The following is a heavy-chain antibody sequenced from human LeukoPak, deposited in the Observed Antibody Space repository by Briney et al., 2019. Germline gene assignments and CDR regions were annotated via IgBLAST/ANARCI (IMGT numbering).Heavy chain of an antibody. D-gene: IGHD5-18*01. Sequence: QTGGSLRLSCAASGFTFSSYGMHWVRQAPGKGLEWVAVIWYDGSNKYYADSVKGRFTISRDNSKNTLYLQMNSLRAEDTAVYYCARVSVVGYSYGFPYYFDYWGQGTLVTVSS. J-gene: IGHJ4*02. CDR3: ARVSVVGYSYGFPYYFDY. V-gene: IGHV3-33*01. CDR2: IWYDGSNK. CDR1: GFTFSSYG.